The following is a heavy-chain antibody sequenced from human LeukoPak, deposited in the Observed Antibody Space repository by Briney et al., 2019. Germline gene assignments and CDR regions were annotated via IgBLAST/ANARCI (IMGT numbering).Heavy chain of an antibody. CDR2: INHSGST. D-gene: IGHD6-13*01. CDR1: GGSFRGYY. J-gene: IGHJ6*03. CDR3: ARGLPGYSSSWSGNYYYYMDV. V-gene: IGHV4-34*01. Sequence: SETLSLTCAVYGGSFRGYYWSWIRQPPGKGLEWIGEINHSGSTNYNPTLKSRVNISVDTSKNQFSLKLSSVTAADTAVYYCARGLPGYSSSWSGNYYYYMDVWGKGTTVTVSS.